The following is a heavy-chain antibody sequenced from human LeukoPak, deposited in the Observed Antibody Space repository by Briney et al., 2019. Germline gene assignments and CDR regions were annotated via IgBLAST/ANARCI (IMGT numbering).Heavy chain of an antibody. CDR3: ARSGVRSSGYYFFDY. CDR1: GGSISSGGHY. Sequence: PSQTLSLTCTVSGGSISSGGHYWSWIRQPPGKGLEWIGYIHYSGSTNYNPSLKSRVTISIDTSKNHFSLRLSSVTAADTAVYYCARSGVRSSGYYFFDYWGQGTLVTVSS. J-gene: IGHJ4*02. V-gene: IGHV4-61*03. CDR2: IHYSGST. D-gene: IGHD3-22*01.